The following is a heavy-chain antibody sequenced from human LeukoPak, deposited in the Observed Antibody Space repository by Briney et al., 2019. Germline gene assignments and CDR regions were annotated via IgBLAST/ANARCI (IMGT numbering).Heavy chain of an antibody. CDR3: ATPAYCGGDCYLDSDAFDI. Sequence: SVKVSCKASGGTFISYAISWVRQAPGQGLEWMGGINPIFGTANYAQKFQGRVTNTTDEATSTAYMELSSLRSEDTAVYYCATPAYCGGDCYLDSDAFDIWGQGTMVTVSS. V-gene: IGHV1-69*05. CDR1: GGTFISYA. D-gene: IGHD2-21*02. CDR2: INPIFGTA. J-gene: IGHJ3*02.